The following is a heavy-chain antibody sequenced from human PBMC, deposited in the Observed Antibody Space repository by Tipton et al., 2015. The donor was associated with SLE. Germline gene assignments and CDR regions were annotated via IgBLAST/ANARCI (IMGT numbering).Heavy chain of an antibody. V-gene: IGHV4-59*08. CDR1: GGSISSYY. J-gene: IGHJ4*02. CDR2: IYYSGST. CDR3: ARRQGYGGYFDY. Sequence: TLSLTCTVSGGSISSYYWSWIRQPPGKGLEWIGYIYYSGSTNYNPSLKSRVTISVDTSKNQFSLKLSSVAAADTAVYYCARRQGYGGYFDYWGQGAPVTVSS. D-gene: IGHD4/OR15-4a*01.